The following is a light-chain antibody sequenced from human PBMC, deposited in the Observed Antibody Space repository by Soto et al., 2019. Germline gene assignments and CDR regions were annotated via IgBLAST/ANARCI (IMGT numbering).Light chain of an antibody. CDR2: DVS. CDR1: SSDVGGYNY. V-gene: IGLV2-8*01. CDR3: TSHAGTIHLV. Sequence: QSALTQPPSASGSPGQSVTISCTGTSSDVGGYNYVSWYQQHPGKAPKLMIYDVSKRPSGVPDRFSGSKSGNTASLTVSGRQAEDEADYYCTSHAGTIHLVFGGGTKVTVL. J-gene: IGLJ2*01.